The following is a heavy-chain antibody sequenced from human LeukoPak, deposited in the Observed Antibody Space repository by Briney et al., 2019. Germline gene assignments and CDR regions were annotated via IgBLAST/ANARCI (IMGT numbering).Heavy chain of an antibody. V-gene: IGHV1-46*01. CDR3: ARATLLYCSGGSCYYYYYMDV. CDR1: GYTFTSYY. D-gene: IGHD2-15*01. J-gene: IGHJ6*03. Sequence: ASVKVSCKASGYTFTSYYMHWVRQAPGQGLEWMGIINPSGGSTSYAQKFQGRVTMTRDTSTSTVYMELSRLRSDDTAVYYCARATLLYCSGGSCYYYYYMDVWGKGTTVTVSS. CDR2: INPSGGST.